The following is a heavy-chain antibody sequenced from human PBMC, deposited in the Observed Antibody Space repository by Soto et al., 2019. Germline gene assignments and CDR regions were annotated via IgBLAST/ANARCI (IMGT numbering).Heavy chain of an antibody. V-gene: IGHV3-15*07. J-gene: IGHJ4*02. CDR1: GFTFSNAW. CDR3: TTDTIFGVVTPLY. Sequence: GGSLRLSCAASGFTFSNAWMNWVRQAPGKGLEWVGRIKSKTDGGTTDYAAPVKGRFTISRDDSKNTLYLQMNSLKTEDTAVYYCTTDTIFGVVTPLYWGQGTLVTVSS. CDR2: IKSKTDGGTT. D-gene: IGHD3-3*01.